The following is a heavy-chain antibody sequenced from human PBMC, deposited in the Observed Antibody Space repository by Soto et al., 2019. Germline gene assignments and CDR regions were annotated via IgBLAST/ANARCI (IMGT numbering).Heavy chain of an antibody. CDR2: IWYDGSNK. CDR1: GFILSTYA. D-gene: IGHD6-13*01. Sequence: QVQLVESGGGVVQPGRSLRLSCAASGFILSTYAMHWVRQAPGKGLEWVAVIWYDGSNKYYVDSVKGRFTISRDNXXNTRYLQMNSLRAEDTAVYYCAREIAAAGTSHFDNWGQGTLVTVSS. J-gene: IGHJ4*02. CDR3: AREIAAAGTSHFDN. V-gene: IGHV3-33*01.